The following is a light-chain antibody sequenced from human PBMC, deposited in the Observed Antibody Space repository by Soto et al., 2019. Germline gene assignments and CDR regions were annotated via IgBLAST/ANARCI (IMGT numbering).Light chain of an antibody. Sequence: DIQMTQSPSSLSASVGDRVTITCRASQSISSYLNWYQQKPGKAPKLLIYAASSLQSGVPSRFSGSGSGTDFTLTIRSLLPEDFATYYCQQSYSTLMYTFGQGTKLEIK. J-gene: IGKJ2*01. CDR2: AAS. CDR1: QSISSY. CDR3: QQSYSTLMYT. V-gene: IGKV1-39*01.